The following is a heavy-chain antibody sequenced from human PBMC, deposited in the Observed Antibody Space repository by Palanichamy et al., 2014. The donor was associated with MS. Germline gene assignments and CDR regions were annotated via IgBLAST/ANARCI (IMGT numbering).Heavy chain of an antibody. Sequence: HVQLVQSGAEVRKPGATVKVSCKASGYIFNGYYLHWVRQAPGQGLEWMGRINPDSGDTNYAQKFQGWVTTTRDTSINTAYMELSKLRSDDTAVYYCARDGSMDVWGQGTTVTVSS. CDR1: GYIFNGYY. D-gene: IGHD1-1*01. V-gene: IGHV1-2*04. J-gene: IGHJ6*02. CDR2: INPDSGDT. CDR3: ARDGSMDV.